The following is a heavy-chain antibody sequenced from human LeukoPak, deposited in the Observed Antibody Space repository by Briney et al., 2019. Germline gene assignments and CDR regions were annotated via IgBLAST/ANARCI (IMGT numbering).Heavy chain of an antibody. CDR1: GFTFSSYG. Sequence: GGSLRLSCAASGFTFSSYGMHWVRQAPGKGLEWVAFIRYDGSNKYYADSVKGRITISRDNSKTTLYLQMNSLRVEDTAVYYCAKSWNYYDSSGDDALDIWGQGTMVTVSS. D-gene: IGHD3-22*01. CDR3: AKSWNYYDSSGDDALDI. V-gene: IGHV3-30*02. CDR2: IRYDGSNK. J-gene: IGHJ3*02.